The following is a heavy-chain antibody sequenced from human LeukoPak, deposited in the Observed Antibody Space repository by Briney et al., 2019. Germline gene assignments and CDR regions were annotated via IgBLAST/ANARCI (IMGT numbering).Heavy chain of an antibody. D-gene: IGHD2-15*01. Sequence: GSLRLSCAASGFTFSSYEMNWVRQAPGKGLEWVSYISSSGSTIYYADSVKGRFTISRDNSKNTLYLQMNSLRAEDTAVYYCARDSCSGGSCYRPYYFDYWGQGTLVTVSS. V-gene: IGHV3-48*03. CDR3: ARDSCSGGSCYRPYYFDY. CDR2: ISSSGSTI. J-gene: IGHJ4*02. CDR1: GFTFSSYE.